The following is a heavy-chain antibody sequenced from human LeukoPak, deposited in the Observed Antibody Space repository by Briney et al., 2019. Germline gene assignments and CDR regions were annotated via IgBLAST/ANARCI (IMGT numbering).Heavy chain of an antibody. CDR3: ARPGDSSGWYGGSDY. J-gene: IGHJ4*02. CDR1: GGSISSSSYY. CDR2: IYYSGST. V-gene: IGHV4-39*01. D-gene: IGHD6-19*01. Sequence: SETLSLTCTVSGGSISSSSYYWGWIRQPPGKGLEWLGSIYYSGSTYYNPSLKSRVTISVDTSKNQFSLKLSSVTAADTAVYYCARPGDSSGWYGGSDYWGQGTLVTVSS.